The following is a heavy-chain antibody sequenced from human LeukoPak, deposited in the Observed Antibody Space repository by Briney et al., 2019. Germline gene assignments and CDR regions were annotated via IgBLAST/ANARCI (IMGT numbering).Heavy chain of an antibody. CDR2: ISSSSYT. V-gene: IGHV3-11*06. Sequence: PGGSLRLSCAASGFTFSDYYMSWIRQAPGKGLEGVSYISSSSYTNYADSVKGRFTISRDNAKNSLYLQMNSLRAEDTAVYYCARSMATGSSWYVAWFDPWGQGTLVTVSS. J-gene: IGHJ5*02. CDR3: ARSMATGSSWYVAWFDP. D-gene: IGHD6-13*01. CDR1: GFTFSDYY.